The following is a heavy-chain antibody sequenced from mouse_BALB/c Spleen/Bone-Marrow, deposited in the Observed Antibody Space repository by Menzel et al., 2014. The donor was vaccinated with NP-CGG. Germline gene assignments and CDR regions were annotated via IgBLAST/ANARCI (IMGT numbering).Heavy chain of an antibody. V-gene: IGHV5-6*01. CDR2: INSGGSFI. D-gene: IGHD1-2*01. CDR1: GFTFSRYG. J-gene: IGHJ4*01. Sequence: EVKLVESGGDLVKPGGSLKLSCAASGFTFSRYGMSWVRPTPAKRLEWVATINSGGSFINHPDIVKGRFTISRDNAKNALYLQMNSLKSEVPAMYYCARGFTTAPFYAMDYWGQGTSVAGSS. CDR3: ARGFTTAPFYAMDY.